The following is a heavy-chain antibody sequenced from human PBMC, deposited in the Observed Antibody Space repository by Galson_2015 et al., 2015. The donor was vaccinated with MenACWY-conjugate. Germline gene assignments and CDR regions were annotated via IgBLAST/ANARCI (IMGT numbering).Heavy chain of an antibody. CDR1: GFTFSRYW. V-gene: IGHV3-74*01. J-gene: IGHJ4*02. CDR3: ATYCSSPSCYANGAY. D-gene: IGHD2-2*01. CDR2: INSDGSAA. Sequence: SLRLSCAASGFTFSRYWMHWVRQSPGKGLVWVSRINSDGSAADYADSVKGRFTISRGNAKNTLYLQMNSLRAEDTAVYYCATYCSSPSCYANGAYWGQGTLVTVSS.